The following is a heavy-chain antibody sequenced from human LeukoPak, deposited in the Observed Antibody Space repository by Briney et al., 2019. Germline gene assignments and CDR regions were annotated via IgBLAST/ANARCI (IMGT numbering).Heavy chain of an antibody. CDR2: IYYSGST. CDR3: ARVAGAMNYYYYMDV. D-gene: IGHD3-16*01. CDR1: GGSISSYY. J-gene: IGHJ6*03. V-gene: IGHV4-59*01. Sequence: SETLSLTCTVSGGSISSYYWSWIRQPPGKGLEWIGYIYYSGSTNYNPSLKSRVTISVDTSKNQFSLKLSSVAAADTAVYYCARVAGAMNYYYYMDVWGKGTTVTVSS.